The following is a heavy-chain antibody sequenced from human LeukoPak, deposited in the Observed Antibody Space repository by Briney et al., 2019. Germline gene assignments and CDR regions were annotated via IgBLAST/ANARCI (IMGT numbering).Heavy chain of an antibody. V-gene: IGHV4-59*01. CDR3: ARGHPPNLDV. Sequence: PSETLSLTYTVSGGSIGTDHWTWIRQPPGKGLDWIGYAYYNGNTNYNPSLNSRVTISVDTSNNQFSLRLASVTTADTAVYYCARGHPPNLDVWGQGTTVTVSS. CDR2: AYYNGNT. J-gene: IGHJ6*02. CDR1: GGSIGTDH.